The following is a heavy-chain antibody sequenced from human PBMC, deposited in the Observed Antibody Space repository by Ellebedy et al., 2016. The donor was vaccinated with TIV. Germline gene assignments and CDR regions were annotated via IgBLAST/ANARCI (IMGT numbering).Heavy chain of an antibody. D-gene: IGHD3-3*01. J-gene: IGHJ4*02. V-gene: IGHV1-2*02. CDR1: GYIFTGYY. CDR3: ARNDNAIFGVMII. CDR2: IIPNTGGT. Sequence: ASVKVSCXASGYIFTGYYMHWVRQAPGQGREWMGWIIPNTGGTNYAQKFQGRVTMTSDTSINTAYMELSRLRSDDTAVYYCARNDNAIFGVMIIWGQGTLVTVSS.